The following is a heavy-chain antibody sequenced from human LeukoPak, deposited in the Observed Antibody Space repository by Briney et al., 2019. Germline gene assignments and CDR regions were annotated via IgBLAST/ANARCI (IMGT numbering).Heavy chain of an antibody. CDR1: GFVFSTSD. Sequence: GGSLRLSCAASGFVFSTSDMNWVRQAPGKGLEWVSSISSSSSYIYYADSVKGRFTISRDNAKNSLYLQMNSLRAEDTAVYYCARARAYSSSWYPGLDYWGQGTLVTVSA. J-gene: IGHJ4*02. CDR2: ISSSSSYI. D-gene: IGHD6-13*01. CDR3: ARARAYSSSWYPGLDY. V-gene: IGHV3-21*01.